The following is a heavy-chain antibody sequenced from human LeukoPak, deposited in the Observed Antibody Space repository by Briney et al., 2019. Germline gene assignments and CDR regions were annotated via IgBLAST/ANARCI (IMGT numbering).Heavy chain of an antibody. V-gene: IGHV3-21*01. D-gene: IGHD3-22*01. CDR3: ARDPRYDSSGYDIDY. Sequence: GGSLRLSCAASGFTVSSYSMNWVRQAPGKGLEWVSSISSGSSYIYYADSVKGRFTISRDNAKNSLYLQMNSLRAEDTAVYYCARDPRYDSSGYDIDYWGQGTLVTVSS. J-gene: IGHJ4*02. CDR1: GFTVSSYS. CDR2: ISSGSSYI.